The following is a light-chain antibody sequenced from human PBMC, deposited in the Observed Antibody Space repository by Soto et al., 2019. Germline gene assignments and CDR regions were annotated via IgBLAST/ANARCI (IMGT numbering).Light chain of an antibody. CDR3: GSYASASLI. J-gene: IGLJ2*01. CDR1: SSDIGAYDY. V-gene: IGLV2-14*01. Sequence: QSALTQPASVSGSPGQSITISCTGTSSDIGAYDYVSWYQQYPGKVPTLIINEVRFRPSGVSNRFSGSKSGNTASLTISGLQTEDEADYYCGSYASASLIFGGGTKVTVL. CDR2: EVR.